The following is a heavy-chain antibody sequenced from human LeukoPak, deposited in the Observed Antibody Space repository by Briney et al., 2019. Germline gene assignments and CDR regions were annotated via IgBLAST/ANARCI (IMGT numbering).Heavy chain of an antibody. CDR2: ISAYNGST. J-gene: IGHJ4*02. CDR3: ARDRVPDYYDSSGTFDY. Sequence: ASVKVSCKASGYTFTSYGISWVRQAPGQGLEWMGWISAYNGSTNYAQKLQGRVTMTTDTSTSTAYMELRSLRSDDTAVYYCARDRVPDYYDSSGTFDYWGQGTLVTVSS. V-gene: IGHV1-18*01. D-gene: IGHD3-22*01. CDR1: GYTFTSYG.